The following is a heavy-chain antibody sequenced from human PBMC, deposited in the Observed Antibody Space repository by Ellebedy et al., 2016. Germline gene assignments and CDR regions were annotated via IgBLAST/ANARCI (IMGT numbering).Heavy chain of an antibody. J-gene: IGHJ6*03. Sequence: SETLSLXCTVSGGSISSSSYYWGWIRQPPGKGLEWIGSIYYSGSTYYNPSLKSRVTISVDTSKNQFSLKLSSVTAADTAVYYCARGSIEWLRLNYYYYMDVWGKGTTVTVSS. D-gene: IGHD5-12*01. CDR1: GGSISSSSYY. V-gene: IGHV4-39*01. CDR2: IYYSGST. CDR3: ARGSIEWLRLNYYYYMDV.